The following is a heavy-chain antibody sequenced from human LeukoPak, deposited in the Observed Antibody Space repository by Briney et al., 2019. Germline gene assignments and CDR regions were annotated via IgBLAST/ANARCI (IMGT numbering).Heavy chain of an antibody. V-gene: IGHV1-2*06. Sequence: ASVKVSCKASGYTFTGYYMHWVRQAPGQGLEWMGRINPNSGGTNYAQKFQGRVTMTRDTSISTAYMELSRLRSDDTAVYYCVRDRAVADSYYYYYMDVWGKGTTVTVSS. J-gene: IGHJ6*03. D-gene: IGHD6-19*01. CDR2: INPNSGGT. CDR1: GYTFTGYY. CDR3: VRDRAVADSYYYYYMDV.